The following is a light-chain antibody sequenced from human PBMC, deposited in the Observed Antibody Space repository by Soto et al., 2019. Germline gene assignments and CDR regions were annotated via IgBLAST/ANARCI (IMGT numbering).Light chain of an antibody. CDR3: QQYNDYSKT. J-gene: IGKJ2*01. CDR1: QSISSW. Sequence: DIQMTQSPSTLSASVGDRVTITCRASQSISSWVAWYQQKPGKAPKLLIYKSSSLESGVPSRFSGSGSGTEFTLTISSLQPDDFATYYCQQYNDYSKTFGQGTKLEIK. CDR2: KSS. V-gene: IGKV1-5*03.